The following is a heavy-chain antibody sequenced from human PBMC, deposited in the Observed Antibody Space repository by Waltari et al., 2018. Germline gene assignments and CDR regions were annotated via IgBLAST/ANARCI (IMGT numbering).Heavy chain of an antibody. CDR1: GYAINSGFY. Sequence: QLQLQESGPGLVKSSETLSLTCDVSGYAINSGFYWGWIRQPPGRGLEWVATIYHDGTTFSTPSLTGRVTTSMDTSKNQFSLKMKSVTAADTAVYYCTRQVLGYCTSAACRRLKSWGQGTLVTVSS. V-gene: IGHV4-38-2*01. D-gene: IGHD2-2*03. J-gene: IGHJ5*02. CDR2: IYHDGTT. CDR3: TRQVLGYCTSAACRRLKS.